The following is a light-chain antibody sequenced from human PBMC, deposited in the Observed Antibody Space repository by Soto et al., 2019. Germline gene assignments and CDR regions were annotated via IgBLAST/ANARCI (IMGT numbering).Light chain of an antibody. V-gene: IGKV3-11*01. Sequence: EIVLTQSPATLSLSPGERATLSCRASQSVSNFLAWYQQKPGQAPRLLIYDASNRATGIPARFSGSGSGTDFTLTISSLQPEDFATYYCQQVNVYPSTFGGGTKVDIK. CDR2: DAS. J-gene: IGKJ4*01. CDR1: QSVSNF. CDR3: QQVNVYPST.